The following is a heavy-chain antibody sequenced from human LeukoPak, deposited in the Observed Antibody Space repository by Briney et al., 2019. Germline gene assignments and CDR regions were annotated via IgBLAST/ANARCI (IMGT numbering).Heavy chain of an antibody. J-gene: IGHJ1*01. CDR2: INNEGTTI. CDR3: ARVSGLGMNEYYQH. CDR1: GLTFSNSW. D-gene: IGHD3-10*01. Sequence: GGSLRLSCEASGLTFSNSWMHWVRQAPGKGLVWVSRINNEGTTISYADSVKGRFTISRDNARNTLYLQMNSLRAEDTAVYYCARVSGLGMNEYYQHWGQGTLVTVAS. V-gene: IGHV3-74*01.